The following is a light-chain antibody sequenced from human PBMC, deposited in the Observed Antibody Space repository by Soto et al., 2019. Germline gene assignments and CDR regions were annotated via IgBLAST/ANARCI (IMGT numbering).Light chain of an antibody. Sequence: DIVLTQSPGTLSLSPGEGATLSCRASQSLSNVFLAWYQQKPGQAPRLLIYGASRRATGIPDRFSGSGSGTDFTLTISRLEPEDFAVYYCQQYNNWPRTFGQGTKLEIK. CDR1: QSLSNVF. CDR2: GAS. J-gene: IGKJ2*01. V-gene: IGKV3-20*01. CDR3: QQYNNWPRT.